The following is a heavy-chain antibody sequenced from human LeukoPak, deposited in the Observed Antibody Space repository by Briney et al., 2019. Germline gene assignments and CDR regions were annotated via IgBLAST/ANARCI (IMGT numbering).Heavy chain of an antibody. CDR2: IYYSGNA. Sequence: PSETLSLTCTVSGASINGYFWNWIRQPPGKGLEWIGYIYYSGNANYNPSLYNPSLKSRLTILVDTSKNQFSLKLSSVAAVDTAVYYCARGGSSLDSRGQGTLVTVSS. CDR1: GASINGYF. D-gene: IGHD6-13*01. J-gene: IGHJ4*02. V-gene: IGHV4-59*01. CDR3: ARGGSSLDS.